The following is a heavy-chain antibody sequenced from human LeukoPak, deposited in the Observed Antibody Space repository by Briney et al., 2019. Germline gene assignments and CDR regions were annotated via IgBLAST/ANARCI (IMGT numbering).Heavy chain of an antibody. D-gene: IGHD6-19*01. CDR2: IYYSGST. CDR3: ARSGYSSGWYHFDY. CDR1: GDSISSYY. V-gene: IGHV4-59*01. Sequence: NPSETLSLTCTVSGDSISSYYWIWIRKPPGKGLEWIGYIYYSGSTNYNPSPKSRVTISVDTSKNQISLKLSSVTAADTAVYYCARSGYSSGWYHFDYWGQGTLVTVSS. J-gene: IGHJ4*02.